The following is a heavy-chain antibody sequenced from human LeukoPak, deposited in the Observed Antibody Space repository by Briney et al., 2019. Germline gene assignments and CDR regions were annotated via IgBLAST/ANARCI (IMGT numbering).Heavy chain of an antibody. J-gene: IGHJ4*02. CDR1: GGSISSSNW. D-gene: IGHD4-17*01. V-gene: IGHV4-4*02. CDR2: INHSGST. CDR3: AREKAGDYLFDY. Sequence: SETLSLTCAVSGGSISSSNWWSWVRQPPGKGLEWIGEINHSGSTNYNPSLKSRVTISVDTSKNQFSLKLSSVTAADTAVYYCAREKAGDYLFDYWGQGTLVTVSS.